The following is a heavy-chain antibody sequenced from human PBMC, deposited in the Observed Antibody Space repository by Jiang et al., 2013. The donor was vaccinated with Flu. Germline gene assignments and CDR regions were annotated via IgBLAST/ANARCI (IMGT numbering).Heavy chain of an antibody. CDR1: GFSVSTSGVG. D-gene: IGHD3-16*01. CDR3: AHTPKPRLGVYYFDY. CDR2: IYWDDDQ. Sequence: SGFSVSTSGVGVGWIRQPPGKALEWVSIIYWDDDQRYRPSLKNRLTITRAASKNQVMLFLSDPEPADTATYYCAHTPKPRLGVYYFDYWGQGIPVTVSS. V-gene: IGHV2-5*02. J-gene: IGHJ4*02.